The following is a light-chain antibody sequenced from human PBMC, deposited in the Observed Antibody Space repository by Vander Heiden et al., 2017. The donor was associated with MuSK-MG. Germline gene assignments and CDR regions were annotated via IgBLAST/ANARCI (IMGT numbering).Light chain of an antibody. Sequence: SSELTQDPAVSVALGQTVRITCQGDSLRSYYASWYQQKPGQAPVLVIFGKNNRPSGIPDRCSGSSSGNTASLTITGAQAEDEADYYCNSRDSSGNHLWVFGGGTKLTVL. CDR2: GKN. V-gene: IGLV3-19*01. CDR3: NSRDSSGNHLWV. CDR1: SLRSYY. J-gene: IGLJ2*01.